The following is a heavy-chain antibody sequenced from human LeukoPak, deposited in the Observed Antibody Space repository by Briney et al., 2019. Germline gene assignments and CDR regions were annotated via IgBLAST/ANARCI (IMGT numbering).Heavy chain of an antibody. CDR2: ISYDGSNK. V-gene: IGHV3-30*18. CDR1: GFTFSSYG. J-gene: IGHJ4*02. CDR3: AKDPVRRGSSWYSVDY. D-gene: IGHD6-13*01. Sequence: SGGSLRLSCAASGFTFSSYGMHWVRQAPGKGLEWVAVISYDGSNKYYADSVKGRFTISRDNSKNTLYLQMNSPRAEDTAVYYCAKDPVRRGSSWYSVDYWGQGTLVTVSS.